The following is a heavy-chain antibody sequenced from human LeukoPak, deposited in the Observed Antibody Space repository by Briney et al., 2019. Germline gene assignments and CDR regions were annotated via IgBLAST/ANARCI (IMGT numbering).Heavy chain of an antibody. V-gene: IGHV5-51*01. CDR1: GYSFTSYW. CDR3: ARHSRQQLANWFDP. Sequence: GESLKISCKGSGYSFTSYWIGWVCQMPGKGLEWMGIIYPGDSDTRYSPSFQGQVTISADKSISTAYLQWSSLKASDTAMYYCARHSRQQLANWFDPWGQGTLATVSS. D-gene: IGHD6-13*01. J-gene: IGHJ5*02. CDR2: IYPGDSDT.